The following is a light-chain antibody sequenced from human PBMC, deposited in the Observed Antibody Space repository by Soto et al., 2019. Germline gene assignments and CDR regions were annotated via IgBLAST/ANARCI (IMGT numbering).Light chain of an antibody. V-gene: IGKV3-11*01. J-gene: IGKJ2*01. CDR2: DTS. Sequence: EIVLTQSPATLSLSPGQRATLSCRASQSVTFYLAWYQQKPGQAPRLLIYDTSNRATGIPARFSGSGSGTEFTLTIISLEPGDFSVYYCQQRGTWPPTFGQGTKLESK. CDR1: QSVTFY. CDR3: QQRGTWPPT.